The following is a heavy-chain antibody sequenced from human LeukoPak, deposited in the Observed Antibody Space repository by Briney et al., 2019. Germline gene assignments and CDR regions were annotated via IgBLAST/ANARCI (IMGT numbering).Heavy chain of an antibody. Sequence: GGSLRLSRAASGFTFSSYAMSWVRQAPGKGLEWVSAISGSGGSTYYADSVKGRFTISRDNSKSTLYLQMNSLRAEDTAVYYCAKSYYYGSGSYYNGAPFDYWGQGTLVTVSS. CDR2: ISGSGGST. J-gene: IGHJ4*02. CDR3: AKSYYYGSGSYYNGAPFDY. V-gene: IGHV3-23*01. D-gene: IGHD3-10*01. CDR1: GFTFSSYA.